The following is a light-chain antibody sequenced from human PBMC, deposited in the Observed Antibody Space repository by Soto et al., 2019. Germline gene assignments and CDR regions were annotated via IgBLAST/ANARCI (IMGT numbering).Light chain of an antibody. CDR3: SSYTSSSTFSV. Sequence: QSALTQPASVSGSPGQSITISCTGTSSDVGGYNYVSWYQQHPGKTPKLMIYEVSNRPSGISNRFSGSKSGNTASLTISGLQAEDEADYYCSSYTSSSTFSVFGPGTKVTVL. CDR1: SSDVGGYNY. CDR2: EVS. J-gene: IGLJ1*01. V-gene: IGLV2-14*01.